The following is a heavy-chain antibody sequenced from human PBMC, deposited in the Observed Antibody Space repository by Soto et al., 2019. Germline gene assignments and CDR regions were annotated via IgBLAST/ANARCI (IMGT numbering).Heavy chain of an antibody. J-gene: IGHJ5*02. CDR3: ERDSGGSGTHYNWFDP. CDR1: GGSISSGGYY. D-gene: IGHD2-15*01. V-gene: IGHV4-31*03. Sequence: QVQLQESGPGLVKPSQTLSLTCTVSGGSISSGGYYWSWIRQHPGKGLEWIGYIYYSGSTYYNPSFKSRFTISVDTSKNPFPLKLSSVTAADTAVYYCERDSGGSGTHYNWFDPWGQGTLVTVSS. CDR2: IYYSGST.